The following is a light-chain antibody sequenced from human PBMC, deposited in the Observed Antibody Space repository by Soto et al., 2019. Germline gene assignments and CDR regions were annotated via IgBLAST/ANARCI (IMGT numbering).Light chain of an antibody. J-gene: IGKJ1*01. V-gene: IGKV1-5*03. CDR3: QHYNSYSEA. CDR1: QTISSW. Sequence: IRMTQSPSSFSASKGDRVTITCRASQTISSWLAWYQQKPGKAPKLLIYKASTLKSGVPSRFSGSGSGTEFTLTISSLQPDDFATYYCQHYNSYSEAFGQGTKVDIK. CDR2: KAS.